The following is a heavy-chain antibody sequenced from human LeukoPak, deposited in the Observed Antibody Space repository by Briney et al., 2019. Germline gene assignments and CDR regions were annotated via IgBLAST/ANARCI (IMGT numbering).Heavy chain of an antibody. CDR3: ARVAKPGIAVNWFDP. Sequence: GGSLRLSCAASGFTFSTYWMGWVRQAPGKGLEWVANIKQDGSEKYYVDSVKGRFTISRDNAKNSLYLQMNSLGAEDTAVYYCARVAKPGIAVNWFDPWGQGTLVTVSS. D-gene: IGHD6-19*01. J-gene: IGHJ5*02. V-gene: IGHV3-7*01. CDR1: GFTFSTYW. CDR2: IKQDGSEK.